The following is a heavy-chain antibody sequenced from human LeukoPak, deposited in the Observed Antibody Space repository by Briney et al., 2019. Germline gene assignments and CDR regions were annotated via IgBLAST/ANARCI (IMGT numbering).Heavy chain of an antibody. CDR2: INLNSGGT. CDR1: GYNFIDYY. CDR3: ARDNSVGDNAWWFDP. Sequence: GASVKVSCKASGYNFIDYYMHWVRQAPGQGPEWMGWINLNSGGTNFAQKFQGRVTMTRDTSISTAYMELSRLRSDDTAIYYCARDNSVGDNAWWFDPWGQGTLVAVSS. V-gene: IGHV1-2*02. D-gene: IGHD1-26*01. J-gene: IGHJ5*02.